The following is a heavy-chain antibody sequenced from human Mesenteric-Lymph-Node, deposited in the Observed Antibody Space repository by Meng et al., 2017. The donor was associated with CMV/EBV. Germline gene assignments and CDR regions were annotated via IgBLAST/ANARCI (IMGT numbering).Heavy chain of an antibody. J-gene: IGHJ4*02. CDR2: INRAGRDI. V-gene: IGHV3-74*01. D-gene: IGHD4-23*01. Sequence: SGFTFNDYWMHWVRQAQGKGPVWVARINRAGRDISYADSVRGRFSISRNNAKDTLYLQMTSLRAEDTAVYYCATSRLDYGGNSGYFDYWGQGTLVTVSS. CDR3: ATSRLDYGGNSGYFDY. CDR1: GFTFNDYW.